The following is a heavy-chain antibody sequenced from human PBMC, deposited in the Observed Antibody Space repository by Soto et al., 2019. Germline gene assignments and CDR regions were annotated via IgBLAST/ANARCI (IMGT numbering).Heavy chain of an antibody. CDR3: ARGDRRFDP. CDR1: GGSIGRGVYY. V-gene: IGHV4-30-4*01. Sequence: QVQLQESGPGLVKPSETLSLTCTVSGGSIGRGVYYWSWIRQPPGKGLEWIGYIYHSGSTYYNPSLKSRVTISVDTSTNQFSLKVNSVTAADTAMYYCARGDRRFDPWGKGTLVTVSS. J-gene: IGHJ5*02. CDR2: IYHSGST.